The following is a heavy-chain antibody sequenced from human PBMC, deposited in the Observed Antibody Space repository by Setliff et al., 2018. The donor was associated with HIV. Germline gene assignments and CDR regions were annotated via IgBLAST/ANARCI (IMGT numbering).Heavy chain of an antibody. CDR2: INHSGST. CDR3: ARQFPPYHSGAHYSDL. CDR1: GGSFSAYH. J-gene: IGHJ5*02. Sequence: PSETLSLTCAVYGGSFSAYHWSWIRQTPGKGLEWLGEINHSGSTAYNLALESRVSMSIDTSKNQFSLKLTSGTAADTAIYYCARQFPPYHSGAHYSDLWSQGTLVTVSS. V-gene: IGHV4-34*01. D-gene: IGHD6-19*01.